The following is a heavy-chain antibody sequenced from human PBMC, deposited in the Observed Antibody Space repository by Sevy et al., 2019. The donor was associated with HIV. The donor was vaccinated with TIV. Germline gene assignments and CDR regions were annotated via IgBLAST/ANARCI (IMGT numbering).Heavy chain of an antibody. V-gene: IGHV3-74*01. J-gene: IGHJ6*03. CDR1: GFTVNTYW. Sequence: GGSLRLSCAASGFTVNTYWMNWVRQAPGKGLVWVSRIKSDGSSTSYADYSTSYADSVKGRFTISRDNAKNTLYLEMNSLRAEETAVYYCARRNENSRGRYYMDVWGKGTTVTVSS. CDR3: ARRNENSRGRYYMDV. CDR2: IKSDGSSTSYADYST. D-gene: IGHD6-13*01.